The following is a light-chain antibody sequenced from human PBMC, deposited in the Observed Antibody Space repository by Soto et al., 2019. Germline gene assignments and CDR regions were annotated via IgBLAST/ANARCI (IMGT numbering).Light chain of an antibody. CDR2: GAT. CDR3: QQYRSWPRT. Sequence: EILLTQSPATLSVSPGETATLSCRASQNVLSDLAWYQQKPGQAPRLLVYGATTRATDAPAKFRGSGSGTEFSLTISSLLSEDFATSYCQQYRSWPRTFGQGSKVEI. V-gene: IGKV3-15*01. J-gene: IGKJ1*01. CDR1: QNVLSD.